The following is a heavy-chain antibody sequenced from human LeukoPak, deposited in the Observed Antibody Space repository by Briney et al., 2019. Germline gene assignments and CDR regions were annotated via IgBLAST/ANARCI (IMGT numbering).Heavy chain of an antibody. J-gene: IGHJ4*02. CDR3: AKGHNSGWYDYFDY. Sequence: GGSLRLSCAASGFAFSSYRMNWVRQAPGKGLEWVSYISSSSITIYYADSVRGRFTISRDNSKNTLYLQMNSLRAEDTAVYYCAKGHNSGWYDYFDYWGQGTLVTVSS. CDR1: GFAFSSYR. V-gene: IGHV3-48*01. D-gene: IGHD6-19*01. CDR2: ISSSSITI.